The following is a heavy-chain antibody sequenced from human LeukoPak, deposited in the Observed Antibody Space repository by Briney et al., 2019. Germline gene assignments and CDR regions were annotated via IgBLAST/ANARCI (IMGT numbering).Heavy chain of an antibody. D-gene: IGHD2-21*01. CDR3: ARGERLMYWFDP. J-gene: IGHJ5*02. V-gene: IGHV4-30-4*01. CDR1: GGSISSGDYY. Sequence: SETLSLTCTVSGGSISSGDYYWSWIRQPPGKGLEWIGYIYYSGSTYHNPSLKSRVTISVDTSKNQFSLKLSSVTAADTAVYYCARGERLMYWFDPWGQGTLVTVSS. CDR2: IYYSGST.